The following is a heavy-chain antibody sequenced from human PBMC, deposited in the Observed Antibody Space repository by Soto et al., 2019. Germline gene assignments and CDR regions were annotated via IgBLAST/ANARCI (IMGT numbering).Heavy chain of an antibody. CDR3: ARKVSGSMLFEY. CDR2: IYPGDSDT. V-gene: IGHV5-51*01. Sequence: PGESLKISCKGSGYSFTSYWIGWVRQMPGKGLEWMGIIYPGDSDTRYSPSFQGQVTISADKSISTASLKLSSVTAADTAVYYCARKVSGSMLFEYWGQGTLVTVSS. CDR1: GYSFTSYW. D-gene: IGHD2-15*01. J-gene: IGHJ4*02.